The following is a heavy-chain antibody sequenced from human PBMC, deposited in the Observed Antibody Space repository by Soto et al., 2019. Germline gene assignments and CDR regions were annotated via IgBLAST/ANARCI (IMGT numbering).Heavy chain of an antibody. CDR2: INPGNGNT. CDR1: GYTFTSYG. J-gene: IGHJ5*02. D-gene: IGHD6-13*01. CDR3: ARGPLVPLSSSWYVVQAQGWFDP. V-gene: IGHV1-3*01. Sequence: ASVKVSCKASGYTFTSYGINWVRQAPGRGLEWMGWINPGNGNTKYSQQFQGRVIIDGDTSASTAYMELSSLRAEDTAVYYCARGPLVPLSSSWYVVQAQGWFDPWGQGTLVTVSS.